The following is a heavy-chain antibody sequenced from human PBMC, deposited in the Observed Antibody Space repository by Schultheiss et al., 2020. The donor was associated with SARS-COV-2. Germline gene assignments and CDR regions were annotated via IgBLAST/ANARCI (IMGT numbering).Heavy chain of an antibody. CDR3: ARDRSGSDAFDI. D-gene: IGHD3-10*01. CDR2: ISWNSGSI. CDR1: GFTFSSYG. V-gene: IGHV3-9*01. J-gene: IGHJ3*02. Sequence: GGSLRLSCAASGFTFSSYGMHWVRQAPGKGLEWVSGISWNSGSIGYADSVKGRFTISRDNAKNSLYLQMNSLRAEDTALYYCARDRSGSDAFDIWGQGTMVTVSS.